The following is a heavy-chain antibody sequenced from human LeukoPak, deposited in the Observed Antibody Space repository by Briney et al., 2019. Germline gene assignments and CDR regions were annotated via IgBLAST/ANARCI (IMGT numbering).Heavy chain of an antibody. V-gene: IGHV4-59*01. Sequence: SETLSLTCTVSGGSISSYYWSWIRQPPGKGLEWIGYIYYSGSTNYNSSLKSRVTISVDTSKNQFSLKLSSVTAADTAVYYCARGPEWLLGNWFDPWGQGTLVTVSS. J-gene: IGHJ5*02. CDR1: GGSISSYY. CDR2: IYYSGST. D-gene: IGHD3-3*01. CDR3: ARGPEWLLGNWFDP.